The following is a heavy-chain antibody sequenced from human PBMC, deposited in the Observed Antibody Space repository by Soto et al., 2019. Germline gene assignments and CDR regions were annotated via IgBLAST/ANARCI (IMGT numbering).Heavy chain of an antibody. CDR2: ISSSSSYI. CDR1: GFTFSSYS. V-gene: IGHV3-21*01. J-gene: IGHJ4*02. D-gene: IGHD4-4*01. CDR3: ASSSKPQYGFDY. Sequence: GGSLRLSCAASGFTFSSYSMNWVRQAPGKGLEWVSSISSSSSYIYYADSVKGRFTISRDNAKNSLYLQMNSLRAEDTAVYYCASSSKPQYGFDYWGQGTLVTV.